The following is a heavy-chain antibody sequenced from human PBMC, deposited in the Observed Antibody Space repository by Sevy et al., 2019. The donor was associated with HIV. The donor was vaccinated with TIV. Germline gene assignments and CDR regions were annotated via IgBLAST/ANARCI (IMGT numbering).Heavy chain of an antibody. Sequence: GGSLRLSCAASGFTFSRFWMTWVRQAPGKGLEWVANIKEDGSEKYYVGSVKGRFTISRDNTKNSRYLQMNSLRAEDTAVYYCARGVYDYVWGSNRYGWLDPWGQGTLVTVSS. CDR1: GFTFSRFW. D-gene: IGHD3-16*02. CDR2: IKEDGSEK. J-gene: IGHJ5*02. V-gene: IGHV3-7*02. CDR3: ARGVYDYVWGSNRYGWLDP.